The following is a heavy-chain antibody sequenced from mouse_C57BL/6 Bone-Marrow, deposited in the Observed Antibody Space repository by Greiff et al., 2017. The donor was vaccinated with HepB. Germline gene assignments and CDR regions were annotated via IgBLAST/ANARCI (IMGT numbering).Heavy chain of an antibody. CDR3: ARGKYYGSSRYYFDY. V-gene: IGHV1-47*01. J-gene: IGHJ2*01. CDR2: FHPYNDDT. CDR1: GYTFTTYP. Sequence: VKLMESGAELVKPGASVKMSCKASGYTFTTYPIEWMKQNHGKSLEWIGNFHPYNDDTKYNEKFKGKATLTVEKSSSTVYLELSRLTSDDSAVYYCARGKYYGSSRYYFDYWGQGTTLTVSS. D-gene: IGHD1-1*01.